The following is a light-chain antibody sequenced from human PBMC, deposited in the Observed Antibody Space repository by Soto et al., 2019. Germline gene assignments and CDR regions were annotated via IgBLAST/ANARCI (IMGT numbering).Light chain of an antibody. CDR3: GSYASYIYV. V-gene: IGLV2-14*01. J-gene: IGLJ1*01. Sequence: QSALTQPASVSGSPGQSITISCTGTSSDVGGYNYVSWYQQHPGKAPKLMIYEVSNRPSGVSNRFSGSKSGNTASLTISGLQDEDEADYYCGSYASYIYVFGTGTKLTVL. CDR1: SSDVGGYNY. CDR2: EVS.